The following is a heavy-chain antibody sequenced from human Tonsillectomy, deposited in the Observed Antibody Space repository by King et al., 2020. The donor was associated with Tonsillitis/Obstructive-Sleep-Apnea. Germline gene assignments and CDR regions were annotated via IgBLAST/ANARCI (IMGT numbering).Heavy chain of an antibody. CDR2: IYYSGST. V-gene: IGHV4-39*01. Sequence: HLQLQESGPGLVKPSETLSLTCTVSGGSISSSSYYWGWIRQPPGKGLEWIGSIYYSGSTYYNPSLKSRVTISVDTSKNQFSLKLSSVTAADTAVYYCASVRGYCSSTSCYKRRYFDYWGQGTLVTVSS. CDR1: GGSISSSSYY. D-gene: IGHD2-2*02. J-gene: IGHJ4*02. CDR3: ASVRGYCSSTSCYKRRYFDY.